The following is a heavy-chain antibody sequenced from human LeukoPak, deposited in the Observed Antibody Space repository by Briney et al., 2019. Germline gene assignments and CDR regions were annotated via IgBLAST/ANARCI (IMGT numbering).Heavy chain of an antibody. V-gene: IGHV1-46*01. CDR1: GYTFTNYY. Sequence: ASVKVSCKASGYTFTNYYVHWVRQAPGQGLEWMGIINPSGGSTSYAQKFQGRVTMTRDTSTSTVYMELRSLRSDDTAVYYCARDCYPDSSGWSCYWGQGTLVTVSS. CDR2: INPSGGST. J-gene: IGHJ4*02. D-gene: IGHD6-19*01. CDR3: ARDCYPDSSGWSCY.